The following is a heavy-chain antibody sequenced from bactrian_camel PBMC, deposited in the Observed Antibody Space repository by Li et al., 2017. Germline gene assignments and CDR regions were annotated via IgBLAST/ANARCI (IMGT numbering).Heavy chain of an antibody. D-gene: IGHD3*01. V-gene: IGHV3S53*01. Sequence: HVQLVESGGGSAQAGGSLRLSCQWSGKVDFGHCMAWFRQSPGKAREAVATTSSGGWIGYTDSVQGRFTLSKDMAKSTLYLQMKSLKPDDTGMYYCAADFGVSAALKCADLGGDDFRYWGQGTQVTVS. CDR1: GKVDFGHC. CDR2: TSSGGWI. J-gene: IGHJ6*01. CDR3: AADFGVSAALKCADLGGDDFRY.